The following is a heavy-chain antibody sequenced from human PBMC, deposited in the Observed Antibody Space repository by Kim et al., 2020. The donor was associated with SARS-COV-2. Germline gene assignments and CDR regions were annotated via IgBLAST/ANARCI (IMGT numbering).Heavy chain of an antibody. D-gene: IGHD3-22*01. V-gene: IGHV1-69*13. Sequence: SVKVSCKASGGTFSSYAISWVRQAPGQGLEWMGGIIPIFGTANYAQKFQGRVTITADESTSTAYMELSSLRSEDTAVYYCARYYYDSSGYYWFGYWGQGTLVTVSS. CDR1: GGTFSSYA. CDR2: IIPIFGTA. J-gene: IGHJ5*01. CDR3: ARYYYDSSGYYWFGY.